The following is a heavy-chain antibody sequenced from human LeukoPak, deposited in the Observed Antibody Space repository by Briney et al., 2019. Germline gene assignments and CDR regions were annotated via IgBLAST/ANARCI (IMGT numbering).Heavy chain of an antibody. CDR1: GYNFTSYW. D-gene: IGHD1-1*01. V-gene: IGHV5-51*01. J-gene: IGHJ4*02. CDR2: IYPGDSDT. Sequence: PGGSLQISCQGSGYNFTSYWIGWVRPLPGKGLEWMGIIYPGDSDTRYSPSFQGQVTISADKSISTAYLQWSSLKASDTAMYYCARFWNDPYYFDYWGQGTLVTVSS. CDR3: ARFWNDPYYFDY.